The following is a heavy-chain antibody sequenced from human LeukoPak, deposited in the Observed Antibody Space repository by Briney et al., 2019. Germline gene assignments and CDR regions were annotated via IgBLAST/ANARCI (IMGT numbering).Heavy chain of an antibody. V-gene: IGHV3-23*01. D-gene: IGHD3-10*01. CDR3: AKLPINRLGSYGSGSYRFDP. CDR1: VFTFSIYA. CDR2: MSGSGGIT. Sequence: PVGCLRLSSAASVFTFSIYAMSSVPQAPGKGLEWVSGMSGSGGITYYADSVKGRFTISRDNSKNTLYLQMNSLRTEDTAVYYCAKLPINRLGSYGSGSYRFDPWGQGTLVTVSS. J-gene: IGHJ5*02.